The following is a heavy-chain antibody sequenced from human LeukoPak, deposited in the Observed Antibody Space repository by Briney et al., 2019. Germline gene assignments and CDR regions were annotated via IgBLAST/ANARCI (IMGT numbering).Heavy chain of an antibody. V-gene: IGHV3-30*03. J-gene: IGHJ4*02. D-gene: IGHD3-22*01. CDR3: ATSRDYYDSNGYYPYYFDY. CDR1: GFTFSSYG. CDR2: ISYDGSNK. Sequence: PGRSLRLSCAASGFTFSSYGMHWVRQAPGKGLEWVAVISYDGSNKYYADSVKGRFTISRDNSKNTLYLQMNSLRPEDTAVYYCATSRDYYDSNGYYPYYFDYWGQGTLVTVSS.